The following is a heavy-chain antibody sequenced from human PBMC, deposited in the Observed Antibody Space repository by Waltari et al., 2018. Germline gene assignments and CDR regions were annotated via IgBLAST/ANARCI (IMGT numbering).Heavy chain of an antibody. CDR3: ARDKSAARFYYMDV. CDR2: ISSSSSYI. Sequence: APGKGLEWVSSISSSSSYIYYADSVKGRFTISRDNAKNSLYLQMNSLRAEDTAVYYCARDKSAARFYYMDVWGKGTTVTISS. V-gene: IGHV3-21*01. J-gene: IGHJ6*03. D-gene: IGHD6-13*01.